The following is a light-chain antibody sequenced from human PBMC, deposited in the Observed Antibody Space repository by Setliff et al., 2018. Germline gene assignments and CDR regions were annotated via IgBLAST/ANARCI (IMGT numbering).Light chain of an antibody. CDR2: DVS. J-gene: IGLJ1*01. CDR3: CSYVRGSAYV. Sequence: QSALTQPRSVSGSPGQSVTISCTGTSSVVGGYNYVSWYQQHPGKAPKLMIYDVSKRPPGVPDRFSGSKSGKAASLTISGLQAEDEADYYCCSYVRGSAYVFGTGTKVTVL. CDR1: SSVVGGYNY. V-gene: IGLV2-11*01.